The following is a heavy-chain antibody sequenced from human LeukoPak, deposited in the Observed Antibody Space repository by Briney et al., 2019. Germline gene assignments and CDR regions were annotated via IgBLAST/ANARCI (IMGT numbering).Heavy chain of an antibody. V-gene: IGHV3-23*01. J-gene: IGHJ4*02. CDR3: AKVEPDYGDLREYSDY. CDR1: GFTFSSYA. Sequence: PGGSLRLSCAASGFTFSSYAMSWVRQAPGKGLEWVSAISGSGGSTYYADSVKGRFTISRDNSKNTLYLQMNSLRAEDTAVYYCAKVEPDYGDLREYSDYWGQGTLVTVSS. CDR2: ISGSGGST. D-gene: IGHD4-17*01.